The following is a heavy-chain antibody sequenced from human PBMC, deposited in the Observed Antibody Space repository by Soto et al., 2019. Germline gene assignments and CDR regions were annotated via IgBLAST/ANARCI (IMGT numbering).Heavy chain of an antibody. D-gene: IGHD2-15*01. CDR1: GFTFSTSW. CDR3: ARLGYCYRSDCS. Sequence: EVQLVESGGGLVQPGGSLRLSCVGSGFTFSTSWIHWVRQAPGKGLVWVSRISGDGRTTLYADSVNGRFTVSRDNAKNTMYLQMNSLTADDTAVYFCARLGYCYRSDCSRGQGTLVTVSP. CDR2: ISGDGRTT. J-gene: IGHJ4*02. V-gene: IGHV3-74*01.